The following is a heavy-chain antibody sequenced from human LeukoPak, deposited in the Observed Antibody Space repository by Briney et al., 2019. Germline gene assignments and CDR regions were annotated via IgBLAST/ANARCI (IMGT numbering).Heavy chain of an antibody. CDR1: GFTFSSYG. CDR2: ISYDGSNK. V-gene: IGHV3-30*18. Sequence: GGSLRLSCAASGFTFSSYGMHWVRQAPGKGLEWVAVISYDGSNKYYADSVKGRFTISRDNSKNTLYLQMNSLRAEDTAVYYCAKDHRRSYHDWGQGALVTVSS. J-gene: IGHJ4*02. CDR3: AKDHRRSYHD. D-gene: IGHD3-16*02.